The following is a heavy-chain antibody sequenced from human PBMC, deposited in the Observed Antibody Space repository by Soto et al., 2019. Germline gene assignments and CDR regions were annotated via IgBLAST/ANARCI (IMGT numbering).Heavy chain of an antibody. CDR3: VVQPNPKSAYF. Sequence: PRRSPGLCCVVYGHNLRRHDMNWARQPPGKGLEYVSNINFAGTSTSYADAVKGRFAISRDNSQNTVYLEMNHLGPEDTAIYYFVVQPNPKSAYF. D-gene: IGHD1-1*01. J-gene: IGHJ1*01. CDR1: GHNLRRHD. V-gene: IGHV3-23*01. CDR2: INFAGTST.